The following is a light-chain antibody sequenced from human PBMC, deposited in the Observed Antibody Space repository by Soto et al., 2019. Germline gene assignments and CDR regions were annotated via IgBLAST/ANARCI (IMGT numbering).Light chain of an antibody. J-gene: IGKJ2*01. CDR3: QQYYTTPYT. Sequence: DIVMTQSPDSLAVSLGERATLNCKSNETLFSSSDSNNYLAWYQQRPGQPPHLLIYWGSTRESGVPDRFSGSGSGTDFTLPIASLQAADVAVYFCQQYYTTPYTFGPGARVE. CDR2: WGS. V-gene: IGKV4-1*01. CDR1: ETLFSSSDSNNY.